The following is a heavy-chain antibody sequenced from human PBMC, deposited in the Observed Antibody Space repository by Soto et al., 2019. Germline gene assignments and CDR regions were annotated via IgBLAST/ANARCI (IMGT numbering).Heavy chain of an antibody. CDR2: IYHSGST. V-gene: IGHV4-38-2*02. CDR1: GYSISSGYY. D-gene: IGHD3-3*01. J-gene: IGHJ5*02. Sequence: SETLSLTCAVSGYSISSGYYWGWIRQPPGKGRGWIGSIYHSGSTYYNPSLKSRVTISVDTSKNQFSLKLSSVTAADTAVYYCARDRDVLRFLEWSPPSRGFDPWGQGTLVTVS. CDR3: ARDRDVLRFLEWSPPSRGFDP.